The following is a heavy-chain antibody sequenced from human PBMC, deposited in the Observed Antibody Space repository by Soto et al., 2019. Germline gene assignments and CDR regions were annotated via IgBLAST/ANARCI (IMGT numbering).Heavy chain of an antibody. D-gene: IGHD3-22*01. CDR2: VIPVFGRP. V-gene: IGHV1-69*06. Sequence: SVKVSCKASGGAFSNYAISWMRQAPGQGLEWMGGVIPVFGRPNYAEKFQGRITISADKSTNSAYMELRSLRSEDTAVYYCARGLHESPGYVYYYFDSWGPGSLATVSS. CDR1: GGAFSNYA. J-gene: IGHJ4*02. CDR3: ARGLHESPGYVYYYFDS.